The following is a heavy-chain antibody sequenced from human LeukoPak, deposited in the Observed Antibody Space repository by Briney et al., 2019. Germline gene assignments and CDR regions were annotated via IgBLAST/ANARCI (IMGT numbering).Heavy chain of an antibody. CDR1: GYTFTSSV. CDR2: MNPNSDKT. D-gene: IGHD6-13*01. V-gene: IGHV1-8*01. Sequence: ASVKVSCKASGYTFTSSVINWVRQAPGQGLEWMGWMNPNSDKTGSARKFQGRVAMTKNISISTAYIEVSSLGYEDTATYYCARGRPGLASAGTYDFWGQGTLITVSS. J-gene: IGHJ4*02. CDR3: ARGRPGLASAGTYDF.